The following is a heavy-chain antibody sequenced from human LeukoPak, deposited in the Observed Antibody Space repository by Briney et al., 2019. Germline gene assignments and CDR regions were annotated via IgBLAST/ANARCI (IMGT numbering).Heavy chain of an antibody. J-gene: IGHJ4*02. CDR3: ARSGSYRLGFDY. CDR2: INPNSGGT. V-gene: IGHV1-2*02. D-gene: IGHD1-26*01. CDR1: GGTFSSYA. Sequence: ASVKVSCKASGGTFSSYAISWVRQAPGQGLEWMGWINPNSGGTNYAQKFQGRVTMTRDTSISTAYMELSGLRSDDTAVYYCARSGSYRLGFDYWGQGTLVTVSS.